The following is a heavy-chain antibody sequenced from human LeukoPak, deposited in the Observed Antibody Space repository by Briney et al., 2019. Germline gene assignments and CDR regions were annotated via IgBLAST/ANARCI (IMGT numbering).Heavy chain of an antibody. Sequence: GASVKVSCKASGYTLTAYYMHWVRQAPGQGLEWTGWTNPNSGATNYAQQFQGRVTMTSDTSINTAYLELSRLRFDDTAVYYCARGANWNPPGPWGQGTLVTVSS. V-gene: IGHV1-2*02. CDR1: GYTLTAYY. D-gene: IGHD1-1*01. CDR2: TNPNSGAT. J-gene: IGHJ5*02. CDR3: ARGANWNPPGP.